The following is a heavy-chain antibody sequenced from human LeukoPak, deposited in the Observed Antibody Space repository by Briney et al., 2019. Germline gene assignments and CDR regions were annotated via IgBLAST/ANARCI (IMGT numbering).Heavy chain of an antibody. CDR2: ISYDGSNK. J-gene: IGHJ4*02. Sequence: PGGSLRLSCAASGFTFSSYAMHWVRQAPGKGLEWVAVISYDGSNKYYADSVKGRFTISRDNSKNTLYLQMNSLRAGDTAVYYCARVTGLELQACDYWGQGTLVTVSS. CDR3: ARVTGLELQACDY. CDR1: GFTFSSYA. V-gene: IGHV3-30-3*01. D-gene: IGHD1-7*01.